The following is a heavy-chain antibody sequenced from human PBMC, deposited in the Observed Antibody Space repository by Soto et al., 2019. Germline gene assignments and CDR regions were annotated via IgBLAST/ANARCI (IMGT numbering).Heavy chain of an antibody. V-gene: IGHV1-2*04. J-gene: IGHJ3*02. CDR1: GYTFTGYY. CDR3: ARNYGGNSDNDFDI. D-gene: IGHD4-17*01. CDR2: INPNSGGT. Sequence: ASVKVSCKASGYTFTGYYMHWVRQAPGQGLEWMGWINPNSGGTNYAQKFQGWVTMTRDTSISTAYMELSRLRSDDTAVYYCARNYGGNSDNDFDIWGQGTMVTVSS.